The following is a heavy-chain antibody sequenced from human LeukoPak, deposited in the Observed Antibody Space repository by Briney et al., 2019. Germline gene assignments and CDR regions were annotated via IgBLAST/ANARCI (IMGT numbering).Heavy chain of an antibody. CDR1: GFTFDNYP. D-gene: IGHD3-3*01. Sequence: PGGSLRLSCAASGFTFDNYPMRWVRQAPVTGLEWVSAVSSSGVAYYADSVKGRFTISRDNSENKLYLQMDSLRVEDTAVYYCAKDVAPSTWSGPLGSWGQGALVAVSS. J-gene: IGHJ5*02. CDR3: AKDVAPSTWSGPLGS. V-gene: IGHV3-23*01. CDR2: VSSSGVA.